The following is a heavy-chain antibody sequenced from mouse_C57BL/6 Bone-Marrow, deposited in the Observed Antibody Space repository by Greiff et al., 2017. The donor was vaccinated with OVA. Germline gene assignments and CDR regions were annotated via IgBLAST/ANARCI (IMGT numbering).Heavy chain of an antibody. CDR3: ARGGWLLRFYFDY. J-gene: IGHJ2*01. D-gene: IGHD2-3*01. V-gene: IGHV1-81*01. CDR2: IYPRSGNT. Sequence: VKLQQSGAELARPGASVKLSCKASGYTFTSYGISWVKQRTGQGLEWIGEIYPRSGNTYYNEKFKGKATLTVDKSSSTAYMQLSSLTSEDSAVYYCARGGWLLRFYFDYWGQGTTLTVSS. CDR1: GYTFTSYG.